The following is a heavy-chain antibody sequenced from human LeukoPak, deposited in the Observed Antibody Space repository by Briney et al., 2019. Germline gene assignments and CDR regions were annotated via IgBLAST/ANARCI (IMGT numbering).Heavy chain of an antibody. CDR2: ISYDGSNK. Sequence: GGSLRLSCAASGFTFSSYAMHWVRQAPGKGLEWVAVISYDGSNKYYADSVKGRFTISRDNSKNTLYLQMNSLRAEDTAVYYCARTYDSSGYLPRLIDYWGQGTLVTVSS. CDR3: ARTYDSSGYLPRLIDY. CDR1: GFTFSSYA. J-gene: IGHJ4*02. D-gene: IGHD3-22*01. V-gene: IGHV3-30-3*01.